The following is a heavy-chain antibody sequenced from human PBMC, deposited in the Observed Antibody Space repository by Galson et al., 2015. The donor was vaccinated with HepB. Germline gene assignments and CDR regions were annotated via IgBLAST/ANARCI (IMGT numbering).Heavy chain of an antibody. CDR2: IIPILGIA. CDR1: GGAFSSYA. Sequence: SVKVSCKASGGAFSSYAISWVRQAPGQGLEWMRRIIPILGIANYAQKFQGRVTITADKSTSTAYMELSSLRSEDTAVYYCARDMAAAGTLNYYYYYGMDVWGQGTTVTVSS. J-gene: IGHJ6*02. V-gene: IGHV1-69*04. CDR3: ARDMAAAGTLNYYYYYGMDV. D-gene: IGHD6-13*01.